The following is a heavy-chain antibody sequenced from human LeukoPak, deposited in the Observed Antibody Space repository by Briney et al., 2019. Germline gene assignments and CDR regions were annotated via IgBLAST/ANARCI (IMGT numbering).Heavy chain of an antibody. CDR3: ASGTNLAILDY. D-gene: IGHD2-2*02. J-gene: IGHJ4*02. CDR1: VYTFTSYG. CDR2: ISADNGNT. Sequence: ASVKVSCKASVYTFTSYGISWVRQAPGQGLEWMGWISADNGNTNYAQKLQGRVTMTTDTSTSTAYMELRSLRSDDTAVYYCASGTNLAILDYWGQGTLVTVSS. V-gene: IGHV1-18*01.